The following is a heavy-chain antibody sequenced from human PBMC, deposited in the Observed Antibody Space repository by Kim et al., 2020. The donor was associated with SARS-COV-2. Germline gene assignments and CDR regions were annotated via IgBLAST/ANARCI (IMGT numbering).Heavy chain of an antibody. V-gene: IGHV4-34*01. CDR3: ARVLAPSLRFRGWFDP. D-gene: IGHD3-3*01. Sequence: SETLSLTCAVYGGSFSGYYWSWIRQPPGKGLEWIGEINHSGSTNYNPSLKSRVTISVDTSKNQFSLKLSSVTAADTAVYYCARVLAPSLRFRGWFDPWGQGTLVTVSS. J-gene: IGHJ5*02. CDR2: INHSGST. CDR1: GGSFSGYY.